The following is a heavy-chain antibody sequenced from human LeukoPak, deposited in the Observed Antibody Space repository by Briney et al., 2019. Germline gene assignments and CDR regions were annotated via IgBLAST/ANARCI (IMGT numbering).Heavy chain of an antibody. J-gene: IGHJ4*02. CDR3: ANGRVYDY. CDR2: IRYDGSNK. Sequence: GGSLRLSCAASGFTFSSYSMNWVRQAPGKGLEWVAFIRYDGSNKYYADSVKGRFTISRDNSKNTLHLQMNSLRAEDTAVYYCANGRVYDYWGQGTLVTVSS. V-gene: IGHV3-30*02. CDR1: GFTFSSYS. D-gene: IGHD2-8*01.